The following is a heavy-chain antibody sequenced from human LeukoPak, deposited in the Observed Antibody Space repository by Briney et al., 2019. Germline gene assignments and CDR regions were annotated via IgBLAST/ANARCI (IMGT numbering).Heavy chain of an antibody. Sequence: GASVKVSCKASGYTFTGYYMHWVRQAPGQGLEWMGWINLNSGGTNYAQKFQGRVTMTRDTSISTGYMELSRLRSDDTAVYYCATLVIAVAGGFGDYWGQGTLVTVSS. D-gene: IGHD6-19*01. V-gene: IGHV1-2*02. CDR1: GYTFTGYY. CDR2: INLNSGGT. CDR3: ATLVIAVAGGFGDY. J-gene: IGHJ4*02.